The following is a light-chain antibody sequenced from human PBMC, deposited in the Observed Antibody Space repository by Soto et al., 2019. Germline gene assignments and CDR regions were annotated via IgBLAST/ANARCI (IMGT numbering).Light chain of an antibody. V-gene: IGKV3-20*01. CDR3: QQYCSSGT. CDR1: QIFSNNY. Sequence: EVGFTQSVCTVSLNTGERATLSCRASQIFSNNYLAWYQQKPGQAPRLLIYGASNRATGIPDRFSGSGSGTDFTLTISRLEPEEFAVYYCQQYCSSGTFGQVTKV. CDR2: GAS. J-gene: IGKJ1*01.